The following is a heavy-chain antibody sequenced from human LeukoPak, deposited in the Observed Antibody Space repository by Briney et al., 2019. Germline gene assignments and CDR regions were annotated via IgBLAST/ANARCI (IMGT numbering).Heavy chain of an antibody. J-gene: IGHJ4*02. CDR1: GASISGGYY. Sequence: PSETLSLTCTVSGASISGGYYWGWIRQPPGKGLEWIGNFYHSGSTYYNPSLKSRVTISVDTSKNQFSLKLSSVTAADTAVYYCARNRHDYGDHTFDYWGQGTLVTVSS. CDR3: ARNRHDYGDHTFDY. V-gene: IGHV4-38-2*02. CDR2: FYHSGST. D-gene: IGHD4-17*01.